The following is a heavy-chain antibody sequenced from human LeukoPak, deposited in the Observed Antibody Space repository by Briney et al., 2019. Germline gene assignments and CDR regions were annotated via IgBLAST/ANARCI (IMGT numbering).Heavy chain of an antibody. J-gene: IGHJ5*02. CDR2: IYTSGST. V-gene: IGHV4-4*07. CDR1: GGSISSYY. Sequence: SETLSLTCTVSGGSISSYYWSWIRQPAGKGLEWIGRIYTSGSTNYNPSLKSRVTMSVDTSKNQFSLKLSSVTAADTALYYCARVAEPLTFGWLGYNWFDPWGQGTLVTVSS. D-gene: IGHD6-19*01. CDR3: ARVAEPLTFGWLGYNWFDP.